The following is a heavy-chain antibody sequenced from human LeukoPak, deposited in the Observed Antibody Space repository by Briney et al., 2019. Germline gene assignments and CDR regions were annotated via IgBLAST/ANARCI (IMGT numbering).Heavy chain of an antibody. CDR2: ISKSSALK. CDR1: GFILRSYA. J-gene: IGHJ4*02. CDR3: VRGDNRDQ. D-gene: IGHD2-2*01. V-gene: IGHV3-21*01. Sequence: GGSLRLSCVGGGFILRSYAMSWVRQAPGKGLEYVSSISKSSALKYYAESVRGRFTISRDNAENSLYLDMNNLGAEDTAVYFCVRGDNRDQWGQGTLVTVSS.